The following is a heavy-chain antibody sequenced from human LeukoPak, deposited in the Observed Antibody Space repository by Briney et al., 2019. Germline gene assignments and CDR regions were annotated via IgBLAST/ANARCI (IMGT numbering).Heavy chain of an antibody. CDR1: GYTFTGYN. V-gene: IGHV1-2*02. D-gene: IGHD3-3*01. CDR2: INPNTGGT. Sequence: ASVKVSCKASGYTFTGYNMHWVRQPPGQGREWMGWINPNTGGTNYAQKFQGRVTMTRDTSSSTAYMELRRLRSDDTAVYYCARGGDSMYYDFWTGNYYGMDVWGQGTTVTVSS. CDR3: ARGGDSMYYDFWTGNYYGMDV. J-gene: IGHJ6*02.